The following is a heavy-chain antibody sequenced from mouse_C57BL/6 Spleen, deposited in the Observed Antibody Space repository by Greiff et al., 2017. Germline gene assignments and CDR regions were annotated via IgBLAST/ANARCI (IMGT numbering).Heavy chain of an antibody. V-gene: IGHV1-15*01. CDR2: IDPETGGT. Sequence: QVQLQQSGAELVRPGASVTLSCKASGYTFTDYEMHWVKQTPVHGLEWIGAIDPETGGTAYNQKFKGKAILTADKSSSTAYMELSSLTSEDSAVYYCTRSRGYYDGYLDYWGQGTTLTVSS. CDR3: TRSRGYYDGYLDY. CDR1: GYTFTDYE. J-gene: IGHJ2*01. D-gene: IGHD2-3*01.